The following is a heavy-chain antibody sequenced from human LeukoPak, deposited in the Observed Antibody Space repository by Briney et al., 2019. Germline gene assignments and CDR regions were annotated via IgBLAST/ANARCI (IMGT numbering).Heavy chain of an antibody. Sequence: GGSLRLSCAASGFILNLYYMSWVRQAPGQGLEWVANIKQDGTEKSYVDSVKGRFTISRDNAKNSLYLQMNGLRAEDTAVYYCARDEGGSSYIIWGQGTMVTVSS. CDR2: IKQDGTEK. D-gene: IGHD1-26*01. CDR3: ARDEGGSSYII. J-gene: IGHJ3*02. CDR1: GFILNLYY. V-gene: IGHV3-7*01.